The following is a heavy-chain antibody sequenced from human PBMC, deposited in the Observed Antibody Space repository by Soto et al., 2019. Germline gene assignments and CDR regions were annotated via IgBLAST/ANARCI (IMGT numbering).Heavy chain of an antibody. V-gene: IGHV1-69*01. J-gene: IGHJ4*02. CDR2: IIPTRGTT. Sequence: QVQLVQSGAEVKKPGSSVKVSCKASGGTFSSYAISWVRQAPRQGLEWMGGIIPTRGTTSYVQKFQGRVTITADESTSTAYMEMSSLRSEDTAVYYCAFYYLNSGSYYNDYWGQGTLVTVSS. D-gene: IGHD3-10*01. CDR3: AFYYLNSGSYYNDY. CDR1: GGTFSSYA.